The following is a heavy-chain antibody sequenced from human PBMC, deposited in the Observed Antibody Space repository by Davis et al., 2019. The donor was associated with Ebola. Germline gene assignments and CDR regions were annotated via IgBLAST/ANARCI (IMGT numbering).Heavy chain of an antibody. Sequence: GGSLRLSCAASGFTFSSYGMHWVRQAPGKGLEWVAVISYDGSNKYYADSVKGRFTISRDNSKNTLYLQMNSLRAEDTAVYYCAKAKNSGWFGYYYDMDVWGKGTTVTVSS. D-gene: IGHD6-19*01. CDR3: AKAKNSGWFGYYYDMDV. CDR1: GFTFSSYG. CDR2: ISYDGSNK. J-gene: IGHJ6*04. V-gene: IGHV3-30*18.